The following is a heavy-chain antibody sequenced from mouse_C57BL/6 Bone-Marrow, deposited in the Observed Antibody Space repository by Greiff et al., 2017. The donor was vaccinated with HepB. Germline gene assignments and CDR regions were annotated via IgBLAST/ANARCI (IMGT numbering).Heavy chain of an antibody. D-gene: IGHD1-1*02. V-gene: IGHV1-19*01. Sequence: EVQLQQSGPVLVKPGASVKMSCKASGYTFTDYYMNWVKQSHGKSLEWIGVINPYNGGTSYNQKFKGKATLTVDKSSSTAYMELNSLTSEDSAVYYCARGDGVGYHYAMDYWGQGTSVTVSS. CDR3: ARGDGVGYHYAMDY. CDR2: INPYNGGT. J-gene: IGHJ4*01. CDR1: GYTFTDYY.